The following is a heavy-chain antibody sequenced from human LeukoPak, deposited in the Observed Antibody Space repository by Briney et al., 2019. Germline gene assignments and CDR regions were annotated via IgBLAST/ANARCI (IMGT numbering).Heavy chain of an antibody. CDR3: AKADFGYSSGWVDY. Sequence: PGGSLRLSCAASGFTFDDYAMHWVRQAPGKGLEWVSGISWNSGSIGYADSVKGRFTISRDNAKNSLYLRMNSLRAEDTALYYCAKADFGYSSGWVDYWGQGTLVTVSS. CDR2: ISWNSGSI. D-gene: IGHD6-19*01. J-gene: IGHJ4*02. CDR1: GFTFDDYA. V-gene: IGHV3-9*01.